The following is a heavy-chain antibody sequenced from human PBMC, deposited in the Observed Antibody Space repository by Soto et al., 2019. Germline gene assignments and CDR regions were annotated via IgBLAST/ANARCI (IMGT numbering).Heavy chain of an antibody. V-gene: IGHV1-18*01. Sequence: QVQLVQSGAEVKKPGASVKVSCKASGYTFTSYGISWVRQAPGQGLEWMGWINAYNGNTNDAQKLPGRVIMTTDTSTSTASMDLRSLRSADTAVDYCARVLPPFDPWGQGTLVTVSS. CDR3: ARVLPPFDP. CDR2: INAYNGNT. J-gene: IGHJ5*02. CDR1: GYTFTSYG.